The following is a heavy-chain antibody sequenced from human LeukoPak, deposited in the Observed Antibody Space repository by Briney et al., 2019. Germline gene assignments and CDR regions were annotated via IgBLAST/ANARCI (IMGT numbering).Heavy chain of an antibody. CDR1: GGSFSGYY. D-gene: IGHD7-27*01. Sequence: PSETLSLTCAVYGGSFSGYYWSWIRQPPGKGLEWIGEINHSGSTNYNPSLKSRVTISVDTSKNQFSLKLSSVTAADTAVYYCARDRVLTGTDFDYWGQGTLVTVSS. J-gene: IGHJ4*02. CDR2: INHSGST. CDR3: ARDRVLTGTDFDY. V-gene: IGHV4-34*01.